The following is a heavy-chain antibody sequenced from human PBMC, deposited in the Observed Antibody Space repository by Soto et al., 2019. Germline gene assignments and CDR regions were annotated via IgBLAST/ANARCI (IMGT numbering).Heavy chain of an antibody. CDR2: ISTYNGDT. CDR3: AREGVAPYYYYGMDV. D-gene: IGHD5-12*01. V-gene: IGHV1-18*01. CDR1: GYTFTRSG. J-gene: IGHJ6*02. Sequence: QVQLVQSGAEVKKPGASVKVSCKASGYTFTRSGISWVGQAPGQGLEWMGWISTYNGDTNYAQTFQGRVTMTTDTSTSTVHMEVRSLRSDDTAVYYCAREGVAPYYYYGMDVWGQGTPVTVSS.